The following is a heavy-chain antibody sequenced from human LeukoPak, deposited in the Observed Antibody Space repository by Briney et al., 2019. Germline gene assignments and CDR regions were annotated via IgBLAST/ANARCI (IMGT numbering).Heavy chain of an antibody. J-gene: IGHJ5*02. CDR1: GGSFSGYY. D-gene: IGHD6-13*01. CDR3: ARGSIAAAGTGGVRNWFDP. Sequence: PSETLSLTCAVYGGSFSGYYWSWIRQPPGKGLEWIGEINHSGSTNYNPSLKSRVTISVDTSENQFSLKLSSVTAADTAVYYCARGSIAAAGTGGVRNWFDPWGQGTLVTVSS. V-gene: IGHV4-34*01. CDR2: INHSGST.